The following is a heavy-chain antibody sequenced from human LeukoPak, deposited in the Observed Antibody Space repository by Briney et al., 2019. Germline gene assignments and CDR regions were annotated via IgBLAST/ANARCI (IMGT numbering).Heavy chain of an antibody. V-gene: IGHV4-34*01. CDR2: ISHSGST. J-gene: IGHJ4*02. D-gene: IGHD3-22*01. CDR3: ARDRHPSWRYYDSSGYYGPYYFDY. Sequence: SETLSLTCAVYGGSFSGYYWSWIRQPPGKGLEWIGEISHSGSTNYNPSLKSRVTISVDTSKNQFSLKLSSVTAADTAVYYCARDRHPSWRYYDSSGYYGPYYFDYWGQGTLVTVSS. CDR1: GGSFSGYY.